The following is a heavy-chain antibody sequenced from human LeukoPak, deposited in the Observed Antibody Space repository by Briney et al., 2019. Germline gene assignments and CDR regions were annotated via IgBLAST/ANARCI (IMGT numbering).Heavy chain of an antibody. CDR2: MNPNSGNT. J-gene: IGHJ6*03. CDR1: GYTFTSYD. Sequence: ASVKVSCKASGYTFTSYDINWVRQATGQGLEWTGWMNPNSGNTGYAQKFQGRVTITRNTSISTAYMELSSLRSEDTAVYYCARGPIFRQVPAAYDYYYYYMDVWGKGTTVTVSS. CDR3: ARGPIFRQVPAAYDYYYYYMDV. V-gene: IGHV1-8*03. D-gene: IGHD2-2*01.